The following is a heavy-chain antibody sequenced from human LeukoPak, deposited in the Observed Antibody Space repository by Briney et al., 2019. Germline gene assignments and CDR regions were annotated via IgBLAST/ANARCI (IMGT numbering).Heavy chain of an antibody. J-gene: IGHJ3*02. Sequence: SETLSLTCTVSGGSISSSSYYWGWIRQPPGKGLEWIGSIYYSGSTYYNPSLKSRVTISVDTSKNQFSLKLSSVTAADTAVYYCARVPPNVVVTAIGAFDIWGQGTMVTVSS. CDR2: IYYSGST. CDR1: GGSISSSSYY. D-gene: IGHD2-21*02. V-gene: IGHV4-39*07. CDR3: ARVPPNVVVTAIGAFDI.